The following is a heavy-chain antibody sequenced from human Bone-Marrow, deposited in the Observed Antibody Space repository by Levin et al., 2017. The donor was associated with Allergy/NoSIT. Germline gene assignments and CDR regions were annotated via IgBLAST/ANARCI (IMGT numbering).Heavy chain of an antibody. CDR1: GFTFSSYV. J-gene: IGHJ4*02. CDR3: ARDFMFRDYSSGWEHDGTGVVDY. Sequence: GGSLRLSCAASGFTFSSYVMHWVRQAPGKGLEWVATISDVGTYKNYADSVKGRFAISRDNSKYTLSLQMSSLRAEDTALYYCARDFMFRDYSSGWEHDGTGVVDYWGQGTLVSVSS. D-gene: IGHD6-19*01. V-gene: IGHV3-30*09. CDR2: ISDVGTYK.